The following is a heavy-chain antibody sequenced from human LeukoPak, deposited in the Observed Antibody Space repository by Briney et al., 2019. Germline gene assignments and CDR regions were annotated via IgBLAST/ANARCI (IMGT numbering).Heavy chain of an antibody. CDR3: ARHRSSWLIDY. D-gene: IGHD6-6*01. CDR1: GFTFSSYA. V-gene: IGHV3-23*01. J-gene: IGHJ4*02. CDR2: ISGSGGST. Sequence: GGSLRLSCAASGFTFSSYAMSWVHQAPGRGLEWVSAISGSGGSTYYADSVKGRFTISRDNSKNTLYLQMNSLRAEDTAVYYCARHRSSWLIDYWGQGTLVTVSS.